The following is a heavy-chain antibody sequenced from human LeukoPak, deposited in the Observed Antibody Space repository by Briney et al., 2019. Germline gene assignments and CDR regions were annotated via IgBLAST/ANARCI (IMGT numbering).Heavy chain of an antibody. Sequence: PGGSLRLSCPASGFTFDDYGMSWVRQAPGKGLESVSGINWNGGSTGYADSVKGRFTFSRDNSKNTLYLQMNSLRDEDTAVYYCAKGGYYDILTGLLTGYWGQGTLVTVSS. CDR2: INWNGGST. J-gene: IGHJ4*02. CDR3: AKGGYYDILTGLLTGY. V-gene: IGHV3-20*04. D-gene: IGHD3-9*01. CDR1: GFTFDDYG.